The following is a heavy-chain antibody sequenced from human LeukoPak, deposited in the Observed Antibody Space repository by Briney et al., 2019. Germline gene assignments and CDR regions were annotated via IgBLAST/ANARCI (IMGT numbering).Heavy chain of an antibody. D-gene: IGHD1-14*01. V-gene: IGHV3-30*02. CDR3: ASRMNRE. CDR1: GFTFRSYG. CDR2: IRYDGNNK. Sequence: GGSLRLSCAASGFTFRSYGMHWVRQAPGKGLEWVAFIRYDGNNKYYADSVKGRFTISRDNSKNTVYLQMNSLRAEDTAVYYCASRMNREWGQGTPVTVSS. J-gene: IGHJ4*02.